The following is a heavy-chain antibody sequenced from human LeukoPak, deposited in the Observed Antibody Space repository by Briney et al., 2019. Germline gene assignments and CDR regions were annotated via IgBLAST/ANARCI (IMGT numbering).Heavy chain of an antibody. CDR2: INPNSGGT. J-gene: IGHJ4*02. D-gene: IGHD1-1*01. CDR3: VRYNWNDVVDY. V-gene: IGHV1-2*02. CDR1: GYTFTGYY. Sequence: ASVKVSCKASGYTFTGYYMHWVRQAPGQGLEWMGWINPNSGGTNYTQKFQGRVTMTRDTSISTAYMELSRLRSDDTAVYYCVRYNWNDVVDYWGQGTLVTVSS.